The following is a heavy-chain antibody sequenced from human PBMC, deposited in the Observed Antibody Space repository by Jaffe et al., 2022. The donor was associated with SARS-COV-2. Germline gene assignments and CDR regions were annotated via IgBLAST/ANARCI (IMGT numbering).Heavy chain of an antibody. CDR1: GGSFSGYY. CDR3: ARAKDEYDYVWGSYRYVFWFDP. J-gene: IGHJ5*02. Sequence: QVQLQQWGAGLLKPSETLSLTCAVYGGSFSGYYWSWIRQPPGKGLEWIGEINHSGSTNYNPSLKSRVTISVDTSKNQFSLKLSSVTAADTAVYYCARAKDEYDYVWGSYRYVFWFDPWGQGTLVTVSS. V-gene: IGHV4-34*01. CDR2: INHSGST. D-gene: IGHD3-16*02.